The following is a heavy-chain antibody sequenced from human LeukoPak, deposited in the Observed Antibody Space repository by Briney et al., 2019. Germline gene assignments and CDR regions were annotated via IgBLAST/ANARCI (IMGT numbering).Heavy chain of an antibody. CDR2: ISYDGSNK. CDR1: GFTFSSYA. Sequence: GGSLRLSCAASGFTFSSYAMHWVRQAPGKGLEWVAVISYDGSNKYHADSVKGRFTISRDNSRNTLHLQMNSLRAEDTAVYSCAKASLRYFDWFSDYWGQGTLVTVSS. J-gene: IGHJ4*02. D-gene: IGHD3-9*01. CDR3: AKASLRYFDWFSDY. V-gene: IGHV3-30*18.